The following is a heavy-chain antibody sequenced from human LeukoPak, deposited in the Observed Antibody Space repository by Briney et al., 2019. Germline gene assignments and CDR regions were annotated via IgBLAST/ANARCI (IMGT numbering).Heavy chain of an antibody. CDR2: IYPGDSDT. V-gene: IGHV5-51*01. D-gene: IGHD2-15*01. Sequence: GESLKISCKGSGYSFTSYWIGWVRQMPGKGPEWMGIIYPGDSDTRYSPSFQGQVTISADKSISTAYLQWNSLKASDTAMYYCARQEYCSGASCYTWFDPWGQGTLVTVSS. CDR1: GYSFTSYW. J-gene: IGHJ5*02. CDR3: ARQEYCSGASCYTWFDP.